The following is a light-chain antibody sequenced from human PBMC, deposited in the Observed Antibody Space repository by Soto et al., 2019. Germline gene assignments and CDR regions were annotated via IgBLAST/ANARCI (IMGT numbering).Light chain of an antibody. V-gene: IGKV3-20*01. Sequence: EIVMAQSPGTPSLSPGERASLSCRASQSVSSNLAWYQQKPGQAPRLLIYGASSRATGIPDRFSGSGSGTDFTLTISRLEPEDFAVYYCQQYVSSPVTFGPGTKVDIK. CDR3: QQYVSSPVT. CDR1: QSVSSN. J-gene: IGKJ3*01. CDR2: GAS.